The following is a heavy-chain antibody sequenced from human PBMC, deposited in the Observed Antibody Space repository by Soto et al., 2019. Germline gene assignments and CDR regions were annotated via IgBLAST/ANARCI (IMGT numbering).Heavy chain of an antibody. CDR3: ARLLRYCSSTSCYVWDY. V-gene: IGHV1-69*02. CDR2: IIPILGIA. J-gene: IGHJ4*02. D-gene: IGHD2-2*01. Sequence: SVKVSCKASGGTFSSYTISWVRQAPGQGLEWMGRIIPILGIANYAQKFQGRVTMTRNTSISTAYMELSSLRSEDTAVYYCARLLRYCSSTSCYVWDYWGQGTLVTVSS. CDR1: GGTFSSYT.